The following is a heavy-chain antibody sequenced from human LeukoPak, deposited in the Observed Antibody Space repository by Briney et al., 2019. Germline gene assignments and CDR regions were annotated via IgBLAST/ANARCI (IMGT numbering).Heavy chain of an antibody. D-gene: IGHD2-15*01. J-gene: IGHJ6*02. CDR1: GLTLSSYS. Sequence: GGSLRLSCAASGLTLSSYSMNWVRQAPGKGLEWVSYISSSSSYIYYADSVKGRFTISRDNAKNSLYLQMNSLRAEDTAVYDCARDGEMYRYCSGGSCYSGHGMDVWGQGTTVTVSS. CDR2: ISSSSSYI. CDR3: ARDGEMYRYCSGGSCYSGHGMDV. V-gene: IGHV3-21*01.